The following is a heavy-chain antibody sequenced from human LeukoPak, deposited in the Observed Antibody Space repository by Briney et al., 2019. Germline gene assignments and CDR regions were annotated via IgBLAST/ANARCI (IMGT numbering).Heavy chain of an antibody. CDR3: AKAGTYCSGGNCYPTWFDP. J-gene: IGHJ5*02. CDR1: GFTFSSYA. Sequence: GGSLRLSCSASGFTFSSYAMHWVRQAPGKGLERVSGISGSGTDTYFADSVKGRFTISRDNSKNTPYLQMNSLRAEDTAVYYCAKAGTYCSGGNCYPTWFDPWGQGTLVTVSS. D-gene: IGHD2-15*01. CDR2: ISGSGTDT. V-gene: IGHV3-23*01.